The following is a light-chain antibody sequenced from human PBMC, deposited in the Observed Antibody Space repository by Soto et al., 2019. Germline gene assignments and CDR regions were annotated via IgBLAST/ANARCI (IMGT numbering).Light chain of an antibody. CDR1: QSISRW. Sequence: DTRMTQSPPTLPASVGDRVTITCRASQSISRWLAWYQQKPGEAPKLLIYDVSTLQSGVPSRFSGSGSETEFTLIISSLQPDDFATYYCQQYNAYYTFGQGTKVEMK. J-gene: IGKJ2*01. CDR2: DVS. V-gene: IGKV1-5*01. CDR3: QQYNAYYT.